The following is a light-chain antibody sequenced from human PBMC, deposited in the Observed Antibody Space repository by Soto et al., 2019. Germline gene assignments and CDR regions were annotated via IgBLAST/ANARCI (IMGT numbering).Light chain of an antibody. V-gene: IGLV2-14*01. J-gene: IGLJ2*01. Sequence: QSVLAQPASVSGSPGQSITISCTGTSSDVGGYNYVSWYQQYPGKAPKLIIYEVVNRPSGVSNRFSASKSANTASLTISGLQAEDEADYYCTSYTNSNTLVFGGGTKLTVL. CDR1: SSDVGGYNY. CDR2: EVV. CDR3: TSYTNSNTLV.